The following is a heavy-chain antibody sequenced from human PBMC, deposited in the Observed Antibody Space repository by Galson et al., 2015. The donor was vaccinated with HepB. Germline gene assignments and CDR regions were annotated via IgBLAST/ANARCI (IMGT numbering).Heavy chain of an antibody. D-gene: IGHD3-3*01. J-gene: IGHJ6*02. CDR2: ISSEGRHK. V-gene: IGHV3-30*18. CDR3: AKGFRSRVMHV. Sequence: SLRLSCAASGFTFSSYGMHWVRQAPGEGLEWVAVISSEGRHKYYADSVKGRFTISRDNSKNSLYLRMNSLRAEDTAVYYCAKGFRSRVMHVWGQGTTVTVFS. CDR1: GFTFSSYG.